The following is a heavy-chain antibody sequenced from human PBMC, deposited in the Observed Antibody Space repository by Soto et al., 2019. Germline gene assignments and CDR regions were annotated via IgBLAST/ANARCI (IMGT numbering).Heavy chain of an antibody. CDR1: GGSISSGGYS. Sequence: QLQLQESGSGLVKPSQTLSLTCAVSGGSISSGGYSWSWIRQPPGKGLECIGYIYHRGSTYYNPTLQSRVTSSVDRPKNQCSLKRSSVTAADTAVYYCASRQRGSGFDPWGQGTLVTVSS. D-gene: IGHD1-1*01. J-gene: IGHJ5*02. CDR2: IYHRGST. V-gene: IGHV4-30-2*01. CDR3: ASRQRGSGFDP.